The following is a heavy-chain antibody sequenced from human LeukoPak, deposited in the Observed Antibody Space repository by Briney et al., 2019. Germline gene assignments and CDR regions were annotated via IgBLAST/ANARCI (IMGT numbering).Heavy chain of an antibody. J-gene: IGHJ4*02. D-gene: IGHD6-6*01. CDR2: IYYSGST. Sequence: SETLSLTCTVSGGSISSYYWSWIRQPPGKGLEWIGYIYYSGSTNYNPSLKSRVTISVDTSKNQFSLKLSSVTAADTAVYYCAREPNIEYSSSSEGIDWGQGTLVTVSS. V-gene: IGHV4-59*01. CDR1: GGSISSYY. CDR3: AREPNIEYSSSSEGID.